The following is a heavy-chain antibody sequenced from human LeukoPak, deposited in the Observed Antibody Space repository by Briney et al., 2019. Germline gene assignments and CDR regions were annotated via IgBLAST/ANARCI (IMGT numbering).Heavy chain of an antibody. CDR1: GGSISSYY. D-gene: IGHD3-22*01. V-gene: IGHV4-34*01. CDR3: ARGRSTMIGGY. CDR2: INHSGST. J-gene: IGHJ4*02. Sequence: SETLSLTCTVSGGSISSYYWSWIRQPPGKGLEWIGEINHSGSTNYNPSLKSRVTISVDTSKNQFSLELSSVTAADTAVYYCARGRSTMIGGYWGQGTLVTVSS.